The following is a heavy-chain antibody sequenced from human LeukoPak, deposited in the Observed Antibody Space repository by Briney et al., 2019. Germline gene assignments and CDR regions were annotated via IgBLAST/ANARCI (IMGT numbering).Heavy chain of an antibody. CDR2: ISGSGGST. Sequence: GGTLRLSCAASGFTFSSYAMSLVRQAPGKGLEWVSAISGSGGSTYYADSVKGRFTISRDNSKNTLYLQMNSLRAEDTAVYYCAKPQWKYYFDYWGQGTLVTVSS. CDR1: GFTFSSYA. CDR3: AKPQWKYYFDY. J-gene: IGHJ4*02. V-gene: IGHV3-23*01. D-gene: IGHD1-1*01.